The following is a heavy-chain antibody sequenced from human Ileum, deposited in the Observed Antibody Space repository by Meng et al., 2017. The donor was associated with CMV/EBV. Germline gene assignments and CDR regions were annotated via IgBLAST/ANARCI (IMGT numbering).Heavy chain of an antibody. CDR2: IGWNSDGI. CDR3: AKGGIVITYYGLDV. V-gene: IGHV3-9*01. Sequence: GGFLRLSWAASGSTIKEYAMHWVRQAPGKGLEWVSGIGWNSDGIDYENSVKARFTFTRDNAKNTLYLQMDFLRTEDTALYYCAKGGIVITYYGLDVWGQGTTVTVSS. D-gene: IGHD3-22*01. J-gene: IGHJ6*02. CDR1: GSTIKEYA.